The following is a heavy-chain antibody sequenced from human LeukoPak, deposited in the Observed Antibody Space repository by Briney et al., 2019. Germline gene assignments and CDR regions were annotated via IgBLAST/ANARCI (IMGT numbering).Heavy chain of an antibody. CDR2: MNPKSGDT. V-gene: IGHV1-8*02. J-gene: IGHJ6*03. CDR3: ARGRYMDV. CDR1: GYIFIDYE. Sequence: ASVKVSCKTSGYIFIDYEISWVRQAPGQGLEWMGWMNPKSGDTDYEQKFQGRITITRDSSMSTVYMELRSLRSEDTALYYCARGRYMDVWGKGTTVTVSS.